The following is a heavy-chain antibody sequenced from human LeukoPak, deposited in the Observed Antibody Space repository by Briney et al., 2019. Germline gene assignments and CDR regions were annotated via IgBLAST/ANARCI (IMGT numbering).Heavy chain of an antibody. V-gene: IGHV1-24*01. CDR3: ASSIWFGELTPPDY. CDR1: GYTLTELS. Sequence: GASVKVSCKVSGYTLTELSMHRVRQAPGKGLEWMGGFDPEDGETIYAQKFQGRVTMTEDTSTDTAYMELSSLRSEDTAVYYCASSIWFGELTPPDYWGQGTLVTVSS. CDR2: FDPEDGET. D-gene: IGHD3-10*01. J-gene: IGHJ4*02.